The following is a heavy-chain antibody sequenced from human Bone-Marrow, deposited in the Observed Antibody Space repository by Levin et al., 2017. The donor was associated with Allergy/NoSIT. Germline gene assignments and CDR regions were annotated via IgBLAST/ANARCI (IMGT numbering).Heavy chain of an antibody. D-gene: IGHD6-6*01. J-gene: IGHJ4*02. CDR3: ARVGSSVVDYFDS. V-gene: IGHV4-30-4*01. CDR1: GGSISSGDHY. Sequence: SQTLSLTCTVSGGSISSGDHYWSWIRQPPGKRLEWIGYIYYSGSTFYSPSLKSRLTISIDTSKNQFSLNLRSVTAADTAVYYCARVGSSVVDYFDSWGQGTLVTVSS. CDR2: IYYSGST.